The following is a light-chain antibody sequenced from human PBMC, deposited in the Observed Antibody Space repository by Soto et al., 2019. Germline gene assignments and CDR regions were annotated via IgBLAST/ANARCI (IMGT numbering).Light chain of an antibody. CDR3: QQYNNHWT. J-gene: IGKJ1*01. V-gene: IGKV3-15*01. Sequence: EIVMTQSPATLSVSPGERATLSCRASQSVSSNLAWYQQKPGQAPRLLIYGASTRATGIPARFSGSGSGTEFILTISSLQSEDFAVYYCQQYNNHWTFGQGTKVEIQ. CDR2: GAS. CDR1: QSVSSN.